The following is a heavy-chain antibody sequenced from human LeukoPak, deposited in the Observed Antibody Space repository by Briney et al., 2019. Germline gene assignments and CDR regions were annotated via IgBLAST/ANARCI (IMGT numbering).Heavy chain of an antibody. D-gene: IGHD2-15*01. J-gene: IGHJ4*02. CDR3: AIASRYGGIPLDY. Sequence: SETLSLTCIVSGGSISSYYWSWIRQPPGKGLEWIGYIYYSGSTNYNPSLKSRVTISVDTSKNQFSLKLSSVTAADTAVYYCAIASRYGGIPLDYWGQGTLVTVSS. V-gene: IGHV4-59*01. CDR2: IYYSGST. CDR1: GGSISSYY.